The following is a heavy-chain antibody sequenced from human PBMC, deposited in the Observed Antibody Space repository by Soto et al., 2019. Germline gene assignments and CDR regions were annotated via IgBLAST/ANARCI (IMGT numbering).Heavy chain of an antibody. V-gene: IGHV3-23*01. J-gene: IGHJ4*02. CDR3: AHPSFLDRGWYGYNFVS. CDR1: GFTFSSYA. CDR2: ISGSGGST. D-gene: IGHD6-19*01. Sequence: EVQLLESGGGLVQPGGSLRLSCAASGFTFSSYAMSWVRQAPGKGLEWVSAISGSGGSTYYADSVKGRFTISRDNSKQTLYLKMMSLSAEDTAVYYCAHPSFLDRGWYGYNFVSWGQGTLVIVSS.